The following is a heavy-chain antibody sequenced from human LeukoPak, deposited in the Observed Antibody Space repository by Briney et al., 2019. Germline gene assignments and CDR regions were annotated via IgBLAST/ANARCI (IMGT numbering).Heavy chain of an antibody. CDR3: AKDLELRFLEWLRPFDY. J-gene: IGHJ4*02. CDR2: ISGSGGST. CDR1: GFTFSSYA. D-gene: IGHD3-3*01. Sequence: GGSLRLSCAASGFTFSSYAMSWVRQAPGKGLEWVSAISGSGGSTYYADSVKGRFTISRDNSKNTLYLQMNSLRAEDTAVYYCAKDLELRFLEWLRPFDYWGEGTLVTVSP. V-gene: IGHV3-23*01.